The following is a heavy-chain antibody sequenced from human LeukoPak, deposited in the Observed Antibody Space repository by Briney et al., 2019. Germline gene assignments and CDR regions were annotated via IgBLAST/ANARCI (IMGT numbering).Heavy chain of an antibody. CDR2: IYHSGST. CDR1: GGSISSYY. D-gene: IGHD3-22*01. J-gene: IGHJ4*02. CDR3: ARDYFGDSSGYYLKDY. V-gene: IGHV4-59*01. Sequence: PSETLSLTCTVSGGSISSYYWSWIRQPPGKGLEWIGYIYHSGSTTYNPSLKSRVTISVDTSKDQFSLKLSSVTAADTAVYYCARDYFGDSSGYYLKDYWGQGTLVTVSS.